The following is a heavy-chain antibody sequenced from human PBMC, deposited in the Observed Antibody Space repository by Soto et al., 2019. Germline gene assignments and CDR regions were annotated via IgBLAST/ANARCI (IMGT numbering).Heavy chain of an antibody. CDR3: VKGCTTTTCYSGAYNMDV. V-gene: IGHV3-64D*06. D-gene: IGHD2-21*01. Sequence: EVQLVESGGGLVQPGGSLRLSCLASGFTFNSYAMVWVRQAPGKGLEFVSAISNDGGSTYYADSVKGRSTISRCNSKSTPSRQMSGLRIEDTAVYYWVKGCTTTTCYSGAYNMDVWGQWTTVTVS. CDR2: ISNDGGST. CDR1: GFTFNSYA. J-gene: IGHJ6*02.